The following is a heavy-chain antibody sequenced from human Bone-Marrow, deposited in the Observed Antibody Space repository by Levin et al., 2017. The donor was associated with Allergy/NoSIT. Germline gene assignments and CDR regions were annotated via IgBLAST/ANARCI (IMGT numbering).Heavy chain of an antibody. CDR3: AKEGLAVAGYYFDS. CDR1: GFTFSSYA. V-gene: IGHV3-23*01. J-gene: IGHJ4*02. D-gene: IGHD6-19*01. CDR2: ISGSGTIT. Sequence: ASVKVSCEASGFTFSSYAMSWVRQAPGKGLEWVSSISGSGTITHYAESVKGRFTISRDISKNMLHLQMNSLRAEDTAIYFCAKEGLAVAGYYFDSWGQGTLVTVSS.